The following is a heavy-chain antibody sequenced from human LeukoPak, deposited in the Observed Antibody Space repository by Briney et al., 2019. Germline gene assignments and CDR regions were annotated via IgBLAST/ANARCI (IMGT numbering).Heavy chain of an antibody. CDR1: GFTFSNYW. D-gene: IGHD2-8*01. J-gene: IGHJ4*02. Sequence: GGSLRLSCAASGFTFSNYWMHWVRQAPGKGLVWVSRINDDGSRTNYADSVKGRFSISRDNARNTLYLQMNSLRAEDTAVYYCARNGPIDYWGQGTLVTVSS. V-gene: IGHV3-74*01. CDR3: ARNGPIDY. CDR2: INDDGSRT.